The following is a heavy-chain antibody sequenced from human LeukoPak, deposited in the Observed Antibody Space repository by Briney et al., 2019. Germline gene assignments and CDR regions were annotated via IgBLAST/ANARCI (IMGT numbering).Heavy chain of an antibody. CDR2: IKPDGSEK. V-gene: IGHV3-7*01. D-gene: IGHD1-14*01. CDR1: GFTFTSHW. J-gene: IGHJ4*02. CDR3: TRDRSRAEDD. Sequence: PGGSLRLSCAASGFTFTSHWMSWVRQAPGKGLEWVANIKPDGSEKYYVDSVKGRFTISRDNANNLLYLQMNSLRGEDTAVYYCTRDRSRAEDDWGQGTLVTVSS.